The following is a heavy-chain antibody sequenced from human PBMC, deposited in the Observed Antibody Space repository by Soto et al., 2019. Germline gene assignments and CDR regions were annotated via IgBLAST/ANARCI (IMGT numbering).Heavy chain of an antibody. D-gene: IGHD2-15*01. J-gene: IGHJ4*02. CDR1: GGSLSISSYY. Sequence: SETLSLTWTVSGGSLSISSYYLVWIRQPPGKGLEWIGSIYYSGSTYYNPSLKSRVTISVDTSKNQFSLKLSSVTAADTAVYYCARRDCSGGSCYSLLFDYWGQGTLVTVSS. V-gene: IGHV4-39*01. CDR3: ARRDCSGGSCYSLLFDY. CDR2: IYYSGST.